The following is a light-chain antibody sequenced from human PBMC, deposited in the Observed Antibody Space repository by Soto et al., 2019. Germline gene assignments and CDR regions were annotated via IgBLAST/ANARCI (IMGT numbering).Light chain of an antibody. Sequence: QSVLTQPPSVSGAPGQRVTISCTGSSSNIGAGYDVHWYQQLPGTAPKLLIYGNSNRPSGVPDRFSGSKSGTSASLAITGLQAEDEADYDCQSYDSSDVVFGGGTKVTVL. V-gene: IGLV1-40*01. CDR3: QSYDSSDVV. J-gene: IGLJ2*01. CDR2: GNS. CDR1: SSNIGAGYD.